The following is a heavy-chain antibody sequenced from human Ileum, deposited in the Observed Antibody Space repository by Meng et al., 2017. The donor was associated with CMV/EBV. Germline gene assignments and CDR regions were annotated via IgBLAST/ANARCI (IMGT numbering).Heavy chain of an antibody. CDR1: GFILSDYY. V-gene: IGHV3-11*01. Sequence: GGSLRLSCAASGFILSDYYVTWIRRAPGKGLEWLSYISANGRNVHYVDSVKGRFTVSRDDAQTTVFLQMNSLRADDTAVYYCARVKRTLDYSNQYFFDSWGQGTLVTVSS. CDR3: ARVKRTLDYSNQYFFDS. D-gene: IGHD4-11*01. J-gene: IGHJ4*02. CDR2: ISANGRNV.